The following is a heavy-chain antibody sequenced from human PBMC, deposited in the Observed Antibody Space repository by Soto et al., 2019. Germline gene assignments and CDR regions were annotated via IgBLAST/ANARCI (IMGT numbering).Heavy chain of an antibody. CDR1: GGSFSGYY. Sequence: QVQLQQWGAGPLRPLETLSLTCGVSGGSFSGYYWAWIRQSPGKGLEWIGEINDRGSINYNPSLKSRVSISVDTSKNHYSLNLRSVTAAXXXVYYCARESHDILTGPPWVWYFDLWGRGTLVTVSS. D-gene: IGHD3-9*01. V-gene: IGHV4-34*01. J-gene: IGHJ2*01. CDR3: ARESHDILTGPPWVWYFDL. CDR2: INDRGSI.